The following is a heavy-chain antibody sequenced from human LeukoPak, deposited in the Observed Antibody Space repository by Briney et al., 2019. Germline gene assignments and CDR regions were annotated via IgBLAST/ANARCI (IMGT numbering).Heavy chain of an antibody. D-gene: IGHD3-10*01. J-gene: IGHJ4*02. CDR1: GFTFGDYA. V-gene: IGHV3-9*01. Sequence: GRSLILSCAASGFTFGDYAMHWVRQAPGKGLEWVSGISWNSGSIGYADSVKGRFTISRDNAKNSLYLQMNSLRAEDTALYYCAKGYGSGSYDGGYYFDYWGQGTLVTVSS. CDR2: ISWNSGSI. CDR3: AKGYGSGSYDGGYYFDY.